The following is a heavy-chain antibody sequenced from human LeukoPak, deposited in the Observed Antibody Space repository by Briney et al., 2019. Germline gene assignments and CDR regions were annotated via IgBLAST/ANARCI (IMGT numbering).Heavy chain of an antibody. CDR3: ARGGVVPAAPDY. J-gene: IGHJ4*02. CDR1: GFTFSGYA. Sequence: PGGSLRLSCAASGFTFSGYAMHWVRQAPGKGLEWVAVISYDGSNKYYADSVKGRFTISRDNSKNTLYLQMNSLRAEDTAVYYCARGGVVPAAPDYWGQGTLVTVSS. V-gene: IGHV3-30*04. CDR2: ISYDGSNK. D-gene: IGHD2-2*01.